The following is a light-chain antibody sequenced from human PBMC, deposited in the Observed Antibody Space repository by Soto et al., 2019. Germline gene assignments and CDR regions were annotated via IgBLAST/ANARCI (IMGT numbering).Light chain of an antibody. V-gene: IGKV3-15*01. Sequence: EIVMTQSVATLSVSPGERATFSCRASQSVNPNLAWYQLKPGQAPRLLVYGASIRATGIPARFSGSGSGTEYSLTISSLQSEDFGVYFCQQYDQWWTFGQGTQVDIK. CDR1: QSVNPN. J-gene: IGKJ1*01. CDR2: GAS. CDR3: QQYDQWWT.